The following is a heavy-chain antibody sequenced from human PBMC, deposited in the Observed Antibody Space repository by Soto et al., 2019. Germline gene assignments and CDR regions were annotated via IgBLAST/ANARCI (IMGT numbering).Heavy chain of an antibody. V-gene: IGHV3-30*18. Sequence: GGSLRLSCAASGFTFSSYGMHWFRQAPGKGLEWVAVISYDGSNKYYADSVKGRFTISRDNSKNTLYLQMNSLRAEDTAVYYCAKGAPPHYDLKEYYYYGMDVWGQGTTVTVSS. CDR1: GFTFSSYG. J-gene: IGHJ6*02. CDR3: AKGAPPHYDLKEYYYYGMDV. D-gene: IGHD3-3*01. CDR2: ISYDGSNK.